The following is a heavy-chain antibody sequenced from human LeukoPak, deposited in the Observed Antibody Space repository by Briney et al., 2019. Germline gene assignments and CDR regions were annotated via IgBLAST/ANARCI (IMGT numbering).Heavy chain of an antibody. D-gene: IGHD3-16*01. J-gene: IGHJ4*02. CDR3: ARKKNAYYYFDY. Sequence: PSDTLSLTCAVSGYSISSSSWWGWIRQPPGKGLEWIAYIYHSGTTYYNPSLQSRVTMSVDTSKNQFSLKLSPVTAVDTAVYYCARKKNAYYYFDYWGQGTLVTVSS. V-gene: IGHV4-28*01. CDR2: IYHSGTT. CDR1: GYSISSSSW.